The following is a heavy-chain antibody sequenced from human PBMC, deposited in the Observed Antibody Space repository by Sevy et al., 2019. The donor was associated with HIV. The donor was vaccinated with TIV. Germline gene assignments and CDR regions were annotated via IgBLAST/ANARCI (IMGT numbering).Heavy chain of an antibody. V-gene: IGHV3-7*01. D-gene: IGHD3-3*01. Sequence: GGSLRLSCAASGFTFSSNWMTWVRQAPGKGLEWVANVKQDMSEKYYADSVKGRITISRDNAKNLLFLQMNSLRDEDTAVYYCARAQQVTMLVVIGGLYFDLWGQGTLVTSPQ. J-gene: IGHJ4*02. CDR1: GFTFSSNW. CDR3: ARAQQVTMLVVIGGLYFDL. CDR2: VKQDMSEK.